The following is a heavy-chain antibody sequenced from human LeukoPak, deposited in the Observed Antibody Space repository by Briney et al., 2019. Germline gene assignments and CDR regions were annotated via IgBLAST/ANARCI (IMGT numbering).Heavy chain of an antibody. V-gene: IGHV4-59*01. J-gene: IGHJ5*02. CDR1: GGSISSYY. CDR2: IYYSGST. D-gene: IGHD3-22*01. CDR3: ARDGGSTYYYDSSGYYEVWFDP. Sequence: PSETLSLTCTVSGGSISSYYWSWIRQPPGKGLEWIGYIYYSGSTNYNPSLKSRVTISVDTSKNQFSLKLSSVTAADTAVYYCARDGGSTYYYDSSGYYEVWFDPWGQGTLVTVSS.